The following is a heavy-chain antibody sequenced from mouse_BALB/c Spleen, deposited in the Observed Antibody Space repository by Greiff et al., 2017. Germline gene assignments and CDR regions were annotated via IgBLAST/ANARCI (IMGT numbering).Heavy chain of an antibody. V-gene: IGHV5-12-1*01. D-gene: IGHD1-1*01. J-gene: IGHJ2*01. CDR1: GFAFSSYD. CDR2: ISSGGGST. CDR3: ARHRGRDVDALNYFDY. Sequence: EVQVVESGGGLVKPGGSLKLSCAASGFAFSSYDMSWVRQTPEKRLEWVAYISSGGGSTYYPDTVKGRFTISRDNAKNTLYLQMSSLKSEDTAMYYCARHRGRDVDALNYFDYWGQGTTLTVSS.